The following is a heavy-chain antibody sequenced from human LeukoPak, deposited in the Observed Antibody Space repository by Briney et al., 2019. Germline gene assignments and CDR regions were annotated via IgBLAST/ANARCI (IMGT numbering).Heavy chain of an antibody. CDR1: GGSFSGYY. D-gene: IGHD1-1*01. J-gene: IGHJ3*02. CDR2: INHSGST. V-gene: IGHV4-34*01. Sequence: SETLSLTCAVYGGSFSGYYWSWIRQPPGKGLEWIGEINHSGSTNYNPSLKSRVTISVDTSKNQFSLKLSSVTAADTAVYYCAVPHDVRDAFDIWGQGTMVTVSS. CDR3: AVPHDVRDAFDI.